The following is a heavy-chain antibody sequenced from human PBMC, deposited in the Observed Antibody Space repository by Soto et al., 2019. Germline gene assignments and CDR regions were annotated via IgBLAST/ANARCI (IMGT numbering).Heavy chain of an antibody. CDR2: IYYSGST. CDR1: GGSISSGGYY. D-gene: IGHD2-2*01. Sequence: PSETLSLTCTVSGGSISSGGYYWSWIRQHPGKGLEWIGYIYYSGSTYYNPSLKSRVTISVDTSKNQFSLKLSSVTAADTAVYYCARDGTYCSSTSCLYYYYGMAVWGQGTTVTVSS. V-gene: IGHV4-31*03. CDR3: ARDGTYCSSTSCLYYYYGMAV. J-gene: IGHJ6*02.